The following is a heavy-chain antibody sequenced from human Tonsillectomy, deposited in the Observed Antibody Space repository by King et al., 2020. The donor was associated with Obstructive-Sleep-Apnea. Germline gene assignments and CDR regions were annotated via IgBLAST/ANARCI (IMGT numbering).Heavy chain of an antibody. CDR2: VYNSGNT. D-gene: IGHD3-10*01. Sequence: QLQESGPGLVKASETLSLTCTVSRDSISSSSYYWGWIRLPPGKGLECVGTVYNSGNTYYTPSLKRRFIISFDMSKNQFSLKLTSVTAADTAVYYCARGQTRRGRMDVWGQGTTITV. CDR3: ARGQTRRGRMDV. CDR1: RDSISSSSYY. J-gene: IGHJ6*02. V-gene: IGHV4-39*07.